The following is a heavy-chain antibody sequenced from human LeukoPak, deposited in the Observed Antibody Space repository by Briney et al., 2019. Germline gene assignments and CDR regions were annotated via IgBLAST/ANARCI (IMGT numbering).Heavy chain of an antibody. Sequence: GRSLRLSCAASGFTFDDYAMHWVRQAPGKGLEWVSGISWNSGSIGYADSVKGRFTISRHNSKNTLYLQMNSLRAEDTAVYYCARHYGSGSYDWFDPWGQGTLVTVSS. V-gene: IGHV3-9*01. D-gene: IGHD3-10*01. CDR2: ISWNSGSI. J-gene: IGHJ5*02. CDR1: GFTFDDYA. CDR3: ARHYGSGSYDWFDP.